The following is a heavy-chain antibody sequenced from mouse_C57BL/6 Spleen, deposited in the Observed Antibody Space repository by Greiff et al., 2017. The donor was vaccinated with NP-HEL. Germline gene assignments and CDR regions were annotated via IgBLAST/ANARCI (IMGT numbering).Heavy chain of an antibody. CDR3: SRCGTTVDYYFDV. J-gene: IGHJ1*03. CDR1: GYSFTDYN. Sequence: EVKLLESGPELVKPGASVKMSCKASGYSFTDYNMNWVKQSNGKSLEWIGVINPNYGTTSYNQKFKGKATLTVDQSSSTAYMQLNSLPSEDSAVYYGSRCGTTVDYYFDVWGTGTTVTVSS. D-gene: IGHD1-1*01. CDR2: INPNYGTT. V-gene: IGHV1-39*01.